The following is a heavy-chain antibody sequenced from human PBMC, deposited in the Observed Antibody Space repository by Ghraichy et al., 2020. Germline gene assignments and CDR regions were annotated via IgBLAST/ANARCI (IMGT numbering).Heavy chain of an antibody. CDR3: AKPGSSTFRYFDY. V-gene: IGHV3-23*01. J-gene: IGHJ4*02. CDR1: GFTFTTYA. D-gene: IGHD1-26*01. Sequence: GESLNISCAASGFTFTTYAMSWVRQAPGKGLEWVSAISGSGVSTYYADSVKGRFTISRDNSKNTLYLQMNSLRAEDTAVYYCAKPGSSTFRYFDYWGQGTLVTVSS. CDR2: ISGSGVST.